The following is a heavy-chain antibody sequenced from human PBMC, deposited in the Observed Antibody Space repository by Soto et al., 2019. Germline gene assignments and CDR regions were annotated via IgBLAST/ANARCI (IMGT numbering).Heavy chain of an antibody. CDR3: TREIIPLTTDWYCDL. CDR1: GGSISGGGYY. J-gene: IGHJ2*01. CDR2: TYDSGST. D-gene: IGHD4-17*01. V-gene: IGHV4-30-4*01. Sequence: QVQLRESGPGLVKPSETLYLTCTVSGGSISGGGYYWSWIRQPPGKGLEWIGYTYDSGSTYYNPSLKSRISISVDTSKNQFSLRLTSVTAADTAVYYCTREIIPLTTDWYCDLWGRGTRVTVSS.